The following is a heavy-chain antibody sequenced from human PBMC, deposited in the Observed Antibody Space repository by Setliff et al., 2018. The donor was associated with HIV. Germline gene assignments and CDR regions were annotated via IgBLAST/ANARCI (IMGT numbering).Heavy chain of an antibody. CDR1: GYSFTSYL. J-gene: IGHJ5*02. V-gene: IGHV5-51*01. D-gene: IGHD3-10*01. CDR2: IHPRDSDT. CDR3: VRHVSSSAVFDP. Sequence: PGESLKISCKGFGYSFTSYLIAWVRQTPGKGLEWMGNIHPRDSDTRYSPSFQGQVTLSVDKSISTAYLQWSSLKASDTAMYYCVRHVSSSAVFDPWGQGILVTVSS.